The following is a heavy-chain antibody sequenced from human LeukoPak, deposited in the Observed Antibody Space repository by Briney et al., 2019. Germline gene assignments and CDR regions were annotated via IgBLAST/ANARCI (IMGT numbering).Heavy chain of an antibody. CDR2: IYSGGST. J-gene: IGHJ4*02. D-gene: IGHD5-24*01. Sequence: GGSLRLSCAASGFTVSSNYMSWVRQAPGKGLEWVSVIYSGGSTYYADSVKGRFTISRDNAKNTLYLQMNSLRAEDTAVYYCARDEAEVATIGLDYWGQGTLVAVSS. CDR1: GFTVSSNY. V-gene: IGHV3-66*01. CDR3: ARDEAEVATIGLDY.